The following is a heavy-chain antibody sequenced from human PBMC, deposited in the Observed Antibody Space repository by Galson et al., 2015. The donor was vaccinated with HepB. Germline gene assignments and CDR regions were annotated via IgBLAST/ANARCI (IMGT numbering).Heavy chain of an antibody. D-gene: IGHD2-2*01. CDR1: GFTFSSYS. CDR2: ISSSSSYI. V-gene: IGHV3-21*01. CDR3: ASSKDIVVVPATRHGMDV. Sequence: SLRLSCAASGFTFSSYSMNWVRQAPGKGLEWVSSISSSSSYIYCADSVKGRFTISRDNAKNSLYLQMNSLRAEDTAVYYCASSKDIVVVPATRHGMDVWGQGTTVTVSS. J-gene: IGHJ6*02.